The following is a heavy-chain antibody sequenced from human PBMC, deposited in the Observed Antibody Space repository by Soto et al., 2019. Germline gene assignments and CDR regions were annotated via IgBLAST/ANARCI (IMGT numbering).Heavy chain of an antibody. CDR3: ARESNYYDSSGYQDY. J-gene: IGHJ4*02. Sequence: GGSLRLSCAASGFSISTYSMNWVRQAPGKGLEWVSSISTSGNYIYYADSVKGRFSISRDDAKNSLYLQMNSLRAEDTAVYYCARESNYYDSSGYQDYWGQGTLVTVSS. D-gene: IGHD3-22*01. CDR2: ISTSGNYI. CDR1: GFSISTYS. V-gene: IGHV3-21*01.